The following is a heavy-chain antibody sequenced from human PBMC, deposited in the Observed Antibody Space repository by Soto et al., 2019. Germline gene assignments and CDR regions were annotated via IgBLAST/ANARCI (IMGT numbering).Heavy chain of an antibody. CDR2: IYYSGST. Sequence: QVQLQESGPGLVKPSQTLSLTCTVSGGSISSGGYYWSWIRQHPGKGLEWIGYIYYSGSTYYNPSLKSRVTIAVDTSKNQFYLKLSSVTAADTAVYYCAREANGSLPAATGRMDVWGQGTTVTVSS. CDR3: AREANGSLPAATGRMDV. CDR1: GGSISSGGYY. V-gene: IGHV4-31*03. J-gene: IGHJ6*02. D-gene: IGHD2-2*01.